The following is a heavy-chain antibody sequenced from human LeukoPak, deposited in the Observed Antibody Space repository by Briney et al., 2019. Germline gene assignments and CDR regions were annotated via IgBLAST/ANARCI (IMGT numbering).Heavy chain of an antibody. D-gene: IGHD6-13*01. Sequence: ASVKVSCKASGYTFTSYGISWVRQAPGQGLEWMGWISAYNDNTNYAQKLQGRVTMTTDTSTSTAYMELRSLRSDDTAVYYCARIAAAPGQDAFDIWGQGTMVTVSS. J-gene: IGHJ3*02. CDR2: ISAYNDNT. CDR1: GYTFTSYG. V-gene: IGHV1-18*01. CDR3: ARIAAAPGQDAFDI.